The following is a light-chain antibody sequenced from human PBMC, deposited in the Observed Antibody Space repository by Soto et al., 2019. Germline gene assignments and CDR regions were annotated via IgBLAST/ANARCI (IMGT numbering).Light chain of an antibody. CDR1: QGIRSY. J-gene: IGKJ1*01. V-gene: IGKV1-9*01. CDR3: QQLDSYPET. CDR2: GAS. Sequence: DVQLTQSPSFLSASVGDRVTITCRASQGIRSYLAWYQQKPGKAPKLLIFGASTLQSGVPSRFSGSGSGTEFTLTISSLQPEDFATYYCQQLDSYPETFGQGTKVEIK.